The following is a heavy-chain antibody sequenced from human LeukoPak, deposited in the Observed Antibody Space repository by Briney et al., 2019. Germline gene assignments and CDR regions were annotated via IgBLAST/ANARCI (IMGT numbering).Heavy chain of an antibody. D-gene: IGHD1-26*01. CDR1: GGSLSSYY. Sequence: SETLSLTCTVSGGSLSSYYWSWIRQPPGKGREGIGYIYYSGSTNYNPSLKSRVTISVDPSKNQFSLKLSSVTAADTAVYYCARGRYSGSWRAFDIWGQGTMVTVSS. CDR3: ARGRYSGSWRAFDI. V-gene: IGHV4-59*01. J-gene: IGHJ3*02. CDR2: IYYSGST.